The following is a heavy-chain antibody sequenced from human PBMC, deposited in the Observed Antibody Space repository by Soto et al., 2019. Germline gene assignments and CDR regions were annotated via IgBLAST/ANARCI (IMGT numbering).Heavy chain of an antibody. J-gene: IGHJ4*02. D-gene: IGHD3-16*01. CDR3: ARRYGGNFDY. CDR1: GGSISSGGYY. Sequence: SETLSLTCTVSGGSISSGGYYWSWIRQHPGKGLEWIGYIYYSGSTYYNPSLRSRVTISVDTSKNQFSLKLSSVTAADTAVYYCARRYGGNFDYWGQGTLVTVSS. CDR2: IYYSGST. V-gene: IGHV4-31*03.